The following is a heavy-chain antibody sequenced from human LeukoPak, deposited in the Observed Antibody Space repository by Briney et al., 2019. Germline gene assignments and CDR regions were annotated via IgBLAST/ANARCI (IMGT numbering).Heavy chain of an antibody. D-gene: IGHD1-7*01. J-gene: IGHJ3*02. V-gene: IGHV3-7*01. CDR3: AKYNWNYAFDI. CDR2: IKEDGREE. CDR1: GFTFNWYW. Sequence: GGSLRLSCAASGFTFNWYWMSWVRQAPGKGLEWVANIKEDGREENYVDSVKGRFTISRDNAKNSLYLQMNSLRAEDTAAYYCAKYNWNYAFDIWGQGTMVTVSS.